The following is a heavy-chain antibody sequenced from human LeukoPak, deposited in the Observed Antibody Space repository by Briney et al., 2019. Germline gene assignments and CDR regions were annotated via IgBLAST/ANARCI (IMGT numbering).Heavy chain of an antibody. CDR2: IYYSGST. D-gene: IGHD3-22*01. CDR1: GGSISSGDYY. J-gene: IGHJ4*02. CDR3: ARDNDSSGYYDY. V-gene: IGHV4-30-4*01. Sequence: PSETLSLTCTVSGGSISSGDYYWSWIRQPPGTGLEWIGYIYYSGSTYYNPSLKSRVTISVDTSKNQFSLKLSSVTAADTAVYYCARDNDSSGYYDYWGQGTLVTVSS.